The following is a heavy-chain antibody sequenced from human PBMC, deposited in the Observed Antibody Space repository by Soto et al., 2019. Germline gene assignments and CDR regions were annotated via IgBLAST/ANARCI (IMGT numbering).Heavy chain of an antibody. J-gene: IGHJ6*02. CDR3: ARGPVGPDYAWEV. V-gene: IGHV3-33*08. CDR1: GFTASSNY. Sequence: GGSLRLSCAASGFTASSNYMSWARQAPGKGLEWVAVLGFDGGGRYYADSVKGRFTISRGNSKNTLHLQMDSLRVEDSALYYCARGPVGPDYAWEVWGQGSTVTVSS. D-gene: IGHD1-26*01. CDR2: LGFDGGGR.